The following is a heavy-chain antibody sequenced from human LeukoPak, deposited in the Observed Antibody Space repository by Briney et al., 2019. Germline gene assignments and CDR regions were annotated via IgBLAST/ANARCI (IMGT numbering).Heavy chain of an antibody. CDR1: GGSFSGYY. CDR3: ARFRIAVAGLDY. Sequence: SETLSLTCAVYGGSFSGYYWSWIRQPPGKGLEWIGEINHSGSTNYNLSLKSRVTISVDTSKNQFSLKLSSVTAADTAVYYCARFRIAVAGLDYWGQGTLVTVSS. CDR2: INHSGST. J-gene: IGHJ4*02. V-gene: IGHV4-34*01. D-gene: IGHD6-19*01.